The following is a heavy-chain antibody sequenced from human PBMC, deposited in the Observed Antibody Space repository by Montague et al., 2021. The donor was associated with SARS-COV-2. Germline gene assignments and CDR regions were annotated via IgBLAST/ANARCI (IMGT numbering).Heavy chain of an antibody. CDR1: GGSIAKSNYY. Sequence: TLSLTCTVSGGSIAKSNYYWTWIRQHPGKGLEWIGYIFYTGSTYYNPSLKSRLTMSVDTSKNQFSLKLNSVTAADTAVYYCARDGGYYTWGQGTLVTVSP. V-gene: IGHV4-31*03. CDR3: ARDGGYYT. J-gene: IGHJ5*02. CDR2: IFYTGST. D-gene: IGHD2-21*01.